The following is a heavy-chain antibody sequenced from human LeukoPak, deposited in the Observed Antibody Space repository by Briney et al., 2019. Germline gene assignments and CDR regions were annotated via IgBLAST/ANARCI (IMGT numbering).Heavy chain of an antibody. CDR2: IYYSGST. CDR1: GGSINSYY. D-gene: IGHD6-13*01. CDR3: AREGGIASFDI. Sequence: PSETLSLTCTVSGGSINSYYWSWIRQPPGKGLEWIGYIYYSGSTNYNPSLKSRVTISVDTSKNQFSLKLSSVTAADTAVYYCAREGGIASFDIWGQGTMVTVSS. V-gene: IGHV4-59*01. J-gene: IGHJ3*02.